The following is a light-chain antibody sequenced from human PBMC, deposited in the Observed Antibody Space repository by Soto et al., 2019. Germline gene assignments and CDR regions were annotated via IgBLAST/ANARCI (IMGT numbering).Light chain of an antibody. Sequence: QSVLTQPAPVSGSPGQSLTISCTGTSIDIAPYNYVSWYQQHPGKAPKLIIYEVSHRPSGISNRFSGSKSGNTASLTISGLQSEDEADYYCISYTSDDVRYVFGTGTKVTVL. CDR1: SIDIAPYNY. CDR2: EVS. V-gene: IGLV2-14*01. J-gene: IGLJ1*01. CDR3: ISYTSDDVRYV.